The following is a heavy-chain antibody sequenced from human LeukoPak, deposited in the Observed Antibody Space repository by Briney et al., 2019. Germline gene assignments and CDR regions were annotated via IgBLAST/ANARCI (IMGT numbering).Heavy chain of an antibody. Sequence: GESLKISCKGSGYSFTSYWIGWVRQMPGKGLEWMGIIYPGDSDTRYSPSFQGQATISADKSISTAYLQWSSLKASDTAMYYCARLSYYGSGSYLGMDVWGQGTTVTVSS. CDR1: GYSFTSYW. D-gene: IGHD3-10*01. CDR3: ARLSYYGSGSYLGMDV. V-gene: IGHV5-51*01. CDR2: IYPGDSDT. J-gene: IGHJ6*02.